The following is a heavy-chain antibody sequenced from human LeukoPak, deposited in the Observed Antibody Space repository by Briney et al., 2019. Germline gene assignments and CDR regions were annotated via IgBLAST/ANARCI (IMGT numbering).Heavy chain of an antibody. V-gene: IGHV1-69*04. CDR3: ARDSRCDSSGP. CDR2: IIPILGIA. D-gene: IGHD3-22*01. J-gene: IGHJ5*02. Sequence: SVKVSCKASGGTFSSYAISWVRQAPGQGLEWMGRIIPILGIANYAQKFQGRVTITADKSTSTAYMELSSLRSEDTAVYYCARDSRCDSSGPWGQGTLVTVSS. CDR1: GGTFSSYA.